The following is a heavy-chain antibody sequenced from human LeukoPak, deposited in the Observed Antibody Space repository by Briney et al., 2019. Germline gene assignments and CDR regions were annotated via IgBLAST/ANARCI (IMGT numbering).Heavy chain of an antibody. CDR1: GFAFSAYA. CDR2: ISPTGDGT. V-gene: IGHV3-64D*06. J-gene: IGHJ4*02. Sequence: GGSLRLSCSASGFAFSAYAMHWVRQAPGKGLQYVSAISPTGDGTYYADSVKGRFSISRDNSKNTLYLQVSSLRPEDTAVYYCVPKGTEGYWGQGTLVTVSS. CDR3: VPKGTEGY.